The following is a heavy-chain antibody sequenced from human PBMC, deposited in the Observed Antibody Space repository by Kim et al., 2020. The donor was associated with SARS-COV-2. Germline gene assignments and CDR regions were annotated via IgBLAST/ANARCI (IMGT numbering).Heavy chain of an antibody. CDR1: GYTFTSYG. CDR3: VSGSGYGSSWYYYYGMDV. Sequence: ASVKVSCKASGYTFTSYGISWVRQAPGQGLEWMGWISAYNGNTNYAQKLQGRVTMTTDTSTSTAYMELRSLRSDDTAVYYCVSGSGYGSSWYYYYGMDVWGQETTVTVSS. J-gene: IGHJ6*02. D-gene: IGHD6-13*01. V-gene: IGHV1-18*01. CDR2: ISAYNGNT.